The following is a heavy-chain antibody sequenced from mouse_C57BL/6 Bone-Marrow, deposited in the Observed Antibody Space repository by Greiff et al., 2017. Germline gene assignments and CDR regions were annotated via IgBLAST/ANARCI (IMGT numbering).Heavy chain of an antibody. Sequence: VQLQQSGAELVRPGASVKLSCTASGFNIKDDYMHWVKQRPEQGLEWIGWIDPENGATEYASKFQGKATITADTSSNTAYLQLSSLTSEDTAVYYCTRNYYGSSYWYFDVWGTGTTVTVSS. V-gene: IGHV14-4*01. J-gene: IGHJ1*03. CDR1: GFNIKDDY. CDR3: TRNYYGSSYWYFDV. D-gene: IGHD1-1*01. CDR2: IDPENGAT.